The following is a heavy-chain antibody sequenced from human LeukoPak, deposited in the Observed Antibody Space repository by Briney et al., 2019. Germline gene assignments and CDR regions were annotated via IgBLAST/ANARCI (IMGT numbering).Heavy chain of an antibody. V-gene: IGHV3-23*01. CDR1: GFTSIAYA. Sequence: GGSLRLSCVGSGFTSIAYALTWARQAPGKGLEWVSGISGGGVTTYYADSVKGRLTISRDNSKNTLYLQMNSLRAEDTAVYYCAREGPRGNSQFDYWGQGTLVTVSS. D-gene: IGHD2/OR15-2a*01. J-gene: IGHJ4*02. CDR2: ISGGGVTT. CDR3: AREGPRGNSQFDY.